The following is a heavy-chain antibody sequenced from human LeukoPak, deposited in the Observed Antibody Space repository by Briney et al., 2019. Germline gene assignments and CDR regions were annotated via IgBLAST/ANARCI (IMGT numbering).Heavy chain of an antibody. CDR3: ASDRDVVGTAWSYFDY. V-gene: IGHV1-18*01. D-gene: IGHD1-26*01. J-gene: IGHJ4*02. Sequence: ASVKVSCKASGYTFTSYGISWVRQAPGQGLEWMGWINPGNGNTDYSQKFQGRVTITRDTSASTAYLELSSLRSEDTAVYYCASDRDVVGTAWSYFDYWGQGTLVTVSS. CDR1: GYTFTSYG. CDR2: INPGNGNT.